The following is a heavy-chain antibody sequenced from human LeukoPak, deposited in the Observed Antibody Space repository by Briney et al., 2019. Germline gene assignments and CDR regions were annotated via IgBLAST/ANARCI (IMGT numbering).Heavy chain of an antibody. Sequence: ASVKVSCKASGYTFTSYGISWLRQAPGQGLEWMGWISAYTGNTNYAQKLQGRVTMPTDTSTSTAYMEPRSLRSDDTAVYYCARSHNGEYFDYWGQGTLVTVSS. CDR3: ARSHNGEYFDY. J-gene: IGHJ4*02. CDR2: ISAYTGNT. V-gene: IGHV1-18*01. CDR1: GYTFTSYG. D-gene: IGHD4-17*01.